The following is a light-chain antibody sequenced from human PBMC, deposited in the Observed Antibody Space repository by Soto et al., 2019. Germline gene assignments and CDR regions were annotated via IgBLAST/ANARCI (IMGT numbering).Light chain of an antibody. CDR1: QSVSSY. V-gene: IGKV3-11*01. CDR3: QQRSTWYT. CDR2: DAS. J-gene: IGKJ2*01. Sequence: EIVLTQSPATLSLSPGERATVSCRASQSVSSYLAWYQQKPGQAPRLPIYDASNRAAGIPARFSGSGSGTDFTLTISSLEPEDFAVYYCQQRSTWYTFGQGTKLESK.